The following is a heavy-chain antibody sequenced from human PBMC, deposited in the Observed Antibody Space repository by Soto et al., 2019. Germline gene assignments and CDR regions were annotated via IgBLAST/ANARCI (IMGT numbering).Heavy chain of an antibody. D-gene: IGHD2-2*01. Sequence: ASVEVSCQASGGGFRSYAISWGRHAPGQRRERMGRIIPILGIANYAQKFQGRVTITADKSTSTAYMELSSLRSEDTAVYYCARDKDCSSTSCYADYYYYGMDVWGQGTTVTVSS. J-gene: IGHJ6*02. CDR2: IIPILGIA. V-gene: IGHV1-69*04. CDR3: ARDKDCSSTSCYADYYYYGMDV. CDR1: GGGFRSYA.